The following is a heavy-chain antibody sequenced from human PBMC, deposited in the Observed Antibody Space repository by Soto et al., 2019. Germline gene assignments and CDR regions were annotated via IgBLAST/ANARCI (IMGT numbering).Heavy chain of an antibody. J-gene: IGHJ4*02. CDR2: ISSSGSTI. D-gene: IGHD2-15*01. CDR3: ASWFYCSGGSCYSSQSFDY. CDR1: GFTFSSYE. Sequence: PGGSLRLSCAASGFTFSSYEMNWVRQAPGKWLEWVSYISSSGSTIYYADSVKGRFTISRDNAKNSLYLQMNSLRAEDTAVYYCASWFYCSGGSCYSSQSFDYWGQGXLVTVYS. V-gene: IGHV3-48*03.